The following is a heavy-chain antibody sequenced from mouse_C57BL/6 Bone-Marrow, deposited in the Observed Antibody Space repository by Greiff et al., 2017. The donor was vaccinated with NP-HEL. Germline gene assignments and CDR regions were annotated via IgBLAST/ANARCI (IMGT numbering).Heavy chain of an antibody. D-gene: IGHD1-1*01. CDR1: GYTFTDHT. V-gene: IGHV1-78*01. CDR3: ARWGYYGSNYYAMDY. Sequence: VQGVESDAELVKPGASVKISCKVSGYTFTDHTIHWMKQRPEQGLEWIGYIYPRDGSTKYNEKFKGKATLTADKSSSTAYMQLNSLTSEDSAVYFCARWGYYGSNYYAMDYWGQGTSVTVSS. CDR2: IYPRDGST. J-gene: IGHJ4*01.